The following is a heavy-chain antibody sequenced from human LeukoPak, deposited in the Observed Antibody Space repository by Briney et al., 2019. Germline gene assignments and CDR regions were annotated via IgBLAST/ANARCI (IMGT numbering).Heavy chain of an antibody. V-gene: IGHV4-61*01. CDR3: ARERSCSSTSCYVVDI. J-gene: IGHJ3*02. Sequence: SETLSLTCTVSGGSVSSGSYYWSWIRQPPGKGLEWIGYIYYSGSTNYNPSLKSRVTISVDTSKNQFSLKLSSVTAADTAVYYCARERSCSSTSCYVVDIWGQGTMVTVSP. CDR2: IYYSGST. CDR1: GGSVSSGSYY. D-gene: IGHD2-2*01.